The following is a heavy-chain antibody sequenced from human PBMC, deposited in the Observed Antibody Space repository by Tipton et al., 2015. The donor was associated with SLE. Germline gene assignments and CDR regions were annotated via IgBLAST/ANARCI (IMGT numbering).Heavy chain of an antibody. CDR3: ARLFGRTLRYFDWLDY. Sequence: QLVQSGAEVKKPGESLRISCKGSGYSFTSYWISWVRQMPGKGLEWMGRIDPSDSYTNYSPSFQGHVTISADKSISTAYLQWSSLKASDPAMYYCARLFGRTLRYFDWLDYWGQGTLVTVSS. D-gene: IGHD3-9*01. J-gene: IGHJ4*02. CDR2: IDPSDSYT. V-gene: IGHV5-10-1*01. CDR1: GYSFTSYW.